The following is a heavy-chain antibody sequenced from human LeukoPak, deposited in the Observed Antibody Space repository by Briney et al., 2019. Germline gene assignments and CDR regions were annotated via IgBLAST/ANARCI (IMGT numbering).Heavy chain of an antibody. CDR2: IHYSGST. J-gene: IGHJ4*02. CDR3: ARLKVGGYSFDY. V-gene: IGHV4-59*08. Sequence: SETLSLTCTVSGGSISSYYWSWIRQPPGKGLEWIGYIHYSGSTNYNPSLKSRVTISVDTSKNQFSLKLSSVTAADTAVYYCARLKVGGYSFDYWGQGTLVTVSS. D-gene: IGHD1-26*01. CDR1: GGSISSYY.